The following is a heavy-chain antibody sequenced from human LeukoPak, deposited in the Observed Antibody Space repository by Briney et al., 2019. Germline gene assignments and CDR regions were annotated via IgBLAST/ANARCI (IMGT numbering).Heavy chain of an antibody. D-gene: IGHD6-13*01. Sequence: GGSLRLSCVASGFTYRRYSMNWVRQAPGKGLEWVSAISGSGGSTYYADSVKGRFTISRDNSKNTLYLQMNSLRAEDTAVYYCAKKVAAAGQIDYWGQGTLVTVSS. CDR2: ISGSGGST. CDR1: GFTYRRYS. V-gene: IGHV3-23*01. J-gene: IGHJ4*02. CDR3: AKKVAAAGQIDY.